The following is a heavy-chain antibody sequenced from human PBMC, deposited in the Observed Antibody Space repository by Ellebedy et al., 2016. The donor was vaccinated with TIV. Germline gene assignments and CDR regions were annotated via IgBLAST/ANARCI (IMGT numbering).Heavy chain of an antibody. CDR2: ISGSGGST. D-gene: IGHD4-17*01. CDR1: GFTVSSNY. CDR3: AKDRYGDYVVYFDY. J-gene: IGHJ4*02. Sequence: GESLKISCAASGFTVSSNYMNWVRQAPGKGLEWVSGISGSGGSTHYGDSVKGRFTISRDNSKNTLYLQMNSLRADDTAVYYCAKDRYGDYVVYFDYWGQGTLVTVSS. V-gene: IGHV3-23*01.